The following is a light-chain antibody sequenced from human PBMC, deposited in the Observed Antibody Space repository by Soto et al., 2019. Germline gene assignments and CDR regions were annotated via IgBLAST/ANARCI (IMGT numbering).Light chain of an antibody. Sequence: QSALTQPASVSGSPGQSITISCTGTSSDVGGYNYVSWYQQHPGKAPKLMIYAVSNRPSGVSNRFSGSKSGNTASLTISGLQAEAEADCYCRSYTSSSTQVVFGGGT. CDR2: AVS. CDR3: RSYTSSSTQVV. V-gene: IGLV2-14*01. J-gene: IGLJ2*01. CDR1: SSDVGGYNY.